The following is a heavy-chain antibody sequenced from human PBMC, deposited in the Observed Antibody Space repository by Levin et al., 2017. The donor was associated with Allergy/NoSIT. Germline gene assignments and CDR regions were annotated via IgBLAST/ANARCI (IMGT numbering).Heavy chain of an antibody. CDR1: GFTFSSYA. D-gene: IGHD5-18*01. CDR2: VSYDGSNK. CDR3: ARGNSYGSAFDI. J-gene: IGHJ3*02. Sequence: PGGSLRLSCAASGFTFSSYAMHWVRQAPGKGLEWMAVVSYDGSNKYYADSVKGRFTISRDNSKNTVYLQKSSLRVEDTAVFYCARGNSYGSAFDIWGQGTMVTVSS. V-gene: IGHV3-30-3*01.